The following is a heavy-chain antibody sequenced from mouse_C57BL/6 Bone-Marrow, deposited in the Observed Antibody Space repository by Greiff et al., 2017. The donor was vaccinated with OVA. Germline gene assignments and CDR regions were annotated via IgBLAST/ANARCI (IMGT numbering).Heavy chain of an antibody. CDR3: ARFYDGYYVSYYAMDY. V-gene: IGHV8-12*01. D-gene: IGHD2-3*01. Sequence: QVTLKVSGPGILQSSQTLSLTCSFSGFSLSTSGMGVSWIRQPSGKGLEWLAHIYWDDDKRYNPSLKSRLTISKDTSRNQVFLKITSVDTADTATYYCARFYDGYYVSYYAMDYWGQGTSVTVSS. J-gene: IGHJ4*01. CDR2: IYWDDDK. CDR1: GFSLSTSGMG.